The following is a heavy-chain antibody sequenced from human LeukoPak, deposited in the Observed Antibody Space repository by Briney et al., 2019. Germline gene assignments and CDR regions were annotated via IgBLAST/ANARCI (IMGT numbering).Heavy chain of an antibody. V-gene: IGHV4-34*01. CDR2: INHSGST. CDR1: GGSFNGYY. CDR3: ARGPDSGSYYAWFDP. D-gene: IGHD3-10*01. J-gene: IGHJ5*02. Sequence: SETLSLTCAVYGGSFNGYYWSWIRQPPGKGLEWIGEINHSGSTNYNPSLKSRVIISVDTSKNQFSLKLNSVTAADTAVHYCARGPDSGSYYAWFDPWGQGTLVTVSS.